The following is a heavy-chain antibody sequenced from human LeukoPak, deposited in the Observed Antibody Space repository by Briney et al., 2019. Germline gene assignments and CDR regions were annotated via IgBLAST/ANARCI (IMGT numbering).Heavy chain of an antibody. J-gene: IGHJ4*02. CDR2: IHHFGRT. CDR3: ARGLWTQPGLVPFNY. D-gene: IGHD5-18*01. CDR1: GDSIISYY. Sequence: SETLSLTCSVSGDSIISYYWNWLRQSPGKGLEWIGNIHHFGRTEYNSSLRSRVTIFLDSSKNQFSPKLTSVTPTDTAVYYCARGLWTQPGLVPFNYWGQGILVTVSS. V-gene: IGHV4-59*01.